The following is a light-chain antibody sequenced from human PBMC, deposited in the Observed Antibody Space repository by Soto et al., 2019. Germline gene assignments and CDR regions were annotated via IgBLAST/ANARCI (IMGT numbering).Light chain of an antibody. CDR2: GAS. V-gene: IGKV3-20*01. CDR3: QQYGSSPPDT. Sequence: EIELTQSPGTLSLSPWESATLSCRAIQSVSSSYLAWYQQKPGQAPRLLIYGASSRATGIPDRFSGSGSGPDFTLTISRLEPEDFAVYYCQQYGSSPPDTFGQGTRLEIK. CDR1: QSVSSSY. J-gene: IGKJ5*01.